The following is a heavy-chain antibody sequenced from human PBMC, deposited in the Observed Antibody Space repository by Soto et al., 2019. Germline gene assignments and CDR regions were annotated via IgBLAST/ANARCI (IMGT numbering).Heavy chain of an antibody. J-gene: IGHJ4*02. CDR3: ARHRFNYYDDTVYYYFDY. D-gene: IGHD3-22*01. CDR1: GYSFTSYG. Sequence: ASLKVSCKASGYSFTSYGISWVRQAPGQGPEWMGWISGHNGNTNHPQSLQGRVTMTTDTSRNTAYMELRSLRSDDTAVYYCARHRFNYYDDTVYYYFDYWGQGTLVTV. CDR2: ISGHNGNT. V-gene: IGHV1-18*04.